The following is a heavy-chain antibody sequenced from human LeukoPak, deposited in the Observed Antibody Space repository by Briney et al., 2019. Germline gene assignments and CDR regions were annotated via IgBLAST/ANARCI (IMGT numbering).Heavy chain of an antibody. CDR3: ARTADGSGYYGIGY. V-gene: IGHV4-59*01. J-gene: IGHJ4*02. D-gene: IGHD3-22*01. CDR1: GGSISGYD. Sequence: PSETLSLTCTVSGGSISGYDWSWIRQPPGKGLEYIGYIQYSGSTNYNPSLKSRFTISLDTSKNLFSLKLNSVTAADTAVYYCARTADGSGYYGIGYWGQGTLVTVSS. CDR2: IQYSGST.